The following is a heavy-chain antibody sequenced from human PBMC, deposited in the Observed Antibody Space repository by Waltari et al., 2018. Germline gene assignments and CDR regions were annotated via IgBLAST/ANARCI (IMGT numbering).Heavy chain of an antibody. V-gene: IGHV4-34*01. CDR3: ARTWGYSPPLGWFDP. J-gene: IGHJ5*02. CDR1: GAPFTDYS. D-gene: IGHD1-26*01. Sequence: QVQLHQWGAGLLKPSETLSLTCAVSGAPFTDYSWSWIRQSPDKGLEWIGEISHSGSTNYNPSLKSRVTMSVDTIKKQFSLKLTSVTAADTAVYFCARTWGYSPPLGWFDPWGRGTRVTVSS. CDR2: ISHSGST.